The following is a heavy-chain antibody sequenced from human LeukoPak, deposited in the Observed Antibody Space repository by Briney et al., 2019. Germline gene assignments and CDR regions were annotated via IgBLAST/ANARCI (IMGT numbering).Heavy chain of an antibody. J-gene: IGHJ4*02. V-gene: IGHV4-61*02. CDR2: IYTDGSR. D-gene: IGHD6-19*01. CDR1: GGSIGSRAYY. CDR3: ASEGLALAGNFYY. Sequence: SETLSLTCTVSGGSIGSRAYYWSWIRQPAGKGLEYIGRIYTDGSRNHNPSLKSRVSISMDTSNNQFSLRVTSVTAADTGVYYCASEGLALAGNFYYWGQGALVTVSS.